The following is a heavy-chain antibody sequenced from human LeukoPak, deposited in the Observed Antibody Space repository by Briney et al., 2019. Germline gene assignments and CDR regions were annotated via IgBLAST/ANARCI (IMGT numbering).Heavy chain of an antibody. V-gene: IGHV4-39*07. D-gene: IGHD3-9*01. Sequence: NASETLSLTCTVSGGSISSSSYYWGWIRQPPGKGLEWIGSIYYSGSTYYNPSLKSRVTISVDTSKNQFSLKLSSVTAADTAVYYCARANRGYFDWLFNWFDPWGQGTLVTVSS. CDR2: IYYSGST. CDR1: GGSISSSSYY. J-gene: IGHJ5*02. CDR3: ARANRGYFDWLFNWFDP.